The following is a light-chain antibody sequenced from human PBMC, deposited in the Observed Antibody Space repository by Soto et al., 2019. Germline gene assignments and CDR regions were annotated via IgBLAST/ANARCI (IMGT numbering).Light chain of an antibody. Sequence: DIQMTQSPSSVSASVGDRVTITCRGSQGISSWLAWYQQKPGKAPKLMIYAASSLQSGIPSMVSGSGSWTDFSLTISSMQPEDFASYYCQQANSVPLTFGVGTKVEIK. J-gene: IGKJ4*01. CDR1: QGISSW. CDR2: AAS. V-gene: IGKV1-12*01. CDR3: QQANSVPLT.